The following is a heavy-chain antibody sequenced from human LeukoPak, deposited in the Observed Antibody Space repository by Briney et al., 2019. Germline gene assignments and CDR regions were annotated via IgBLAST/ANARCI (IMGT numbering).Heavy chain of an antibody. V-gene: IGHV1-2*02. J-gene: IGHJ4*02. D-gene: IGHD3-22*01. CDR3: ARVYDSSGYYHPYDY. CDR1: GYTFTDYY. Sequence: EASVKVSCKASGYTFTDYYMHWVRQAPGQGLEWVGWINPNSGGTNYAQKFQGRVTMTRDTSISTAYMELSRLRSDDTAVYYCARVYDSSGYYHPYDYWGQGTLVTVSS. CDR2: INPNSGGT.